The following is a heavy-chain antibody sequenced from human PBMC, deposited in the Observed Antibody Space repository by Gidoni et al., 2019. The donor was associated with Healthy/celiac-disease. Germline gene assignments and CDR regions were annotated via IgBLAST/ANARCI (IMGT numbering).Heavy chain of an antibody. CDR1: GYTFTSYA. D-gene: IGHD3-16*01. V-gene: IGHV1-3*01. CDR3: AREMFGGLYGMDV. Sequence: QVQLVQSGAEVKKPGASVQVSCKAHGYTFTSYAMHWVRQAPGQRLEWMGWINAGNGNTKYSQKFQGRVTITRDTSASTAYMELSSLRSEDTAVYYCAREMFGGLYGMDVWGQGTTVTVSS. J-gene: IGHJ6*02. CDR2: INAGNGNT.